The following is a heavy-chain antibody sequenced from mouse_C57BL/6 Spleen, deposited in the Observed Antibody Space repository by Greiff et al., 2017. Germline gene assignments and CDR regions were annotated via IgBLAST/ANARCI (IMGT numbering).Heavy chain of an antibody. CDR3: AREWELPGFAY. Sequence: QVQLQQPGAELVKPGASVKLSCKASGYTFTSYWMHWVKQRPGQGLEWIGMFHPNSGSTNYNEKFKSKATLTVDKSSSTAYMQLSSLTSEDSAVYYCAREWELPGFAYWGQGTLVTVSA. V-gene: IGHV1-64*01. D-gene: IGHD2-1*01. CDR2: FHPNSGST. CDR1: GYTFTSYW. J-gene: IGHJ3*01.